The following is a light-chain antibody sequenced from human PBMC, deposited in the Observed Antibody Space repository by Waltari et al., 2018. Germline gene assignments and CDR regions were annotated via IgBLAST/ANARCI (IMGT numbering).Light chain of an antibody. CDR2: YDD. V-gene: IGLV1-36*01. CDR3: AAWDDSLNAHV. J-gene: IGLJ1*01. Sequence: QSVLTQPPSVSEAPRQRVTISCSGSSSNIGNNAVNRYQQLPGKAPKLLIYYDDLRPSGVSDRFSGSKSGTSASLAISGLQSEDEADYYCAAWDDSLNAHVFGTGTKVTVL. CDR1: SSNIGNNA.